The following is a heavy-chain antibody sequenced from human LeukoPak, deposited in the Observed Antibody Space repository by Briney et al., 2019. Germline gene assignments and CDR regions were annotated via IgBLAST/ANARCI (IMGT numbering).Heavy chain of an antibody. Sequence: GGSLRLSCAVSGFTSSNAWMSWVRQAPGKGLEWVGRIKSKTDGGTRDYAAPVKGRFTISRDDSKNTLHLQMNSLKTEDTAVYYCTTFDYAAFLIWGQGTMVTASS. D-gene: IGHD4/OR15-4a*01. CDR1: GFTSSNAW. CDR3: TTFDYAAFLI. V-gene: IGHV3-15*01. CDR2: IKSKTDGGTR. J-gene: IGHJ3*02.